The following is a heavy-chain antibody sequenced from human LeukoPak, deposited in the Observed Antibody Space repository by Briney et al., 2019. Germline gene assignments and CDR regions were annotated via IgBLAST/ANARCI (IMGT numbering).Heavy chain of an antibody. D-gene: IGHD6-6*01. J-gene: IGHJ4*02. CDR3: ARVQYSSSRPYDY. Sequence: ASVKVSCKASGYTLTDYYLHWVRQAPGQGLKGMGWINPNSGATDYAQSFQARVTMTRDTSIGSGYMELTGLESDDTAVYYCARVQYSSSRPYDYWGQGTLVTVSS. CDR1: GYTLTDYY. CDR2: INPNSGAT. V-gene: IGHV1-2*02.